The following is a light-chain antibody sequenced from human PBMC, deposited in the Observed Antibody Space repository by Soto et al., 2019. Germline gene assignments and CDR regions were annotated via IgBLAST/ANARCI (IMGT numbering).Light chain of an antibody. CDR1: QTLLFGSNNKNY. Sequence: DIVMTQSPDSLAVSLGERATINCKSSQTLLFGSNNKNYLAWYQQKPGQPPKLLIYSASTRESGVPDRFSGSGSGTDFTLTISSLQAADVAVYYCQQYYTTPRWTFGQGTRLEIK. CDR2: SAS. V-gene: IGKV4-1*01. J-gene: IGKJ5*01. CDR3: QQYYTTPRWT.